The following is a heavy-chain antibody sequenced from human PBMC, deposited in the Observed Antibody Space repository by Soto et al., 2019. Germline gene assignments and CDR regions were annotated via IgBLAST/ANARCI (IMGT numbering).Heavy chain of an antibody. D-gene: IGHD5-12*01. V-gene: IGHV3-11*06. Sequence: PGGSLRLSCAASGFTFSDYYMSWIRQAPGKGLEYISYISSSSGSTNYADSVEGRFTISRDNAKNSLYLQMSSLRAEDTAAYYCARDRGGYDRLYYYHGMDVWGQGTTVTVSS. CDR1: GFTFSDYY. CDR3: ARDRGGYDRLYYYHGMDV. J-gene: IGHJ6*02. CDR2: ISSSSGST.